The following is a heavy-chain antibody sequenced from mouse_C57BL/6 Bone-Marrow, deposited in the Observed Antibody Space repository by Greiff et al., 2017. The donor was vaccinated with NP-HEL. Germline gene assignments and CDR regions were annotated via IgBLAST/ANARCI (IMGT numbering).Heavy chain of an antibody. CDR3: ARDPFYGSTAYYYAMDY. V-gene: IGHV1-7*01. CDR1: GYTFTSYW. J-gene: IGHJ4*01. CDR2: INPSSGYT. D-gene: IGHD1-1*01. Sequence: QVQLQQSGAELAKPGASVKLSCKASGYTFTSYWMHWVKQRPGQGLEWIGYINPSSGYTKYNQKFKDKATLTVDKSSSTAYMQLLSLTYEDSAVDYWARDPFYGSTAYYYAMDYWGQGTSVTVSS.